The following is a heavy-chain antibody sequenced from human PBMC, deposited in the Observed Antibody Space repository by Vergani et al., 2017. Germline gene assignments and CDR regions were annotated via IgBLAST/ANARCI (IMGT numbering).Heavy chain of an antibody. CDR3: ARDKGECGGSCLGF. CDR1: GFTFSSYA. CDR2: ISGSGGST. Sequence: EVQLLESGGGLVQPGGSLRLSCAASGFTFSSYAMSWVRQAPGKGLEWVSAISGSGGSTYYADSVKGRFTISRDNSKNSLYLQMNSLRAEDTAVYYCARDKGECGGSCLGFWGQGTLVTVSS. J-gene: IGHJ4*02. D-gene: IGHD2-15*01. V-gene: IGHV3-23*01.